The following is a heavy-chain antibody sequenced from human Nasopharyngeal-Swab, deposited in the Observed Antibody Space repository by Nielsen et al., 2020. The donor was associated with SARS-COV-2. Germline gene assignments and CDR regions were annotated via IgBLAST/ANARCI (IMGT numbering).Heavy chain of an antibody. CDR2: INHSGST. Sequence: SETLSLTCAVYGGSFSGYYWSWIRQPPGKGLEWIGEINHSGSTNYNPSLKSRVTISVDTSKNRFSLKLSSVTAADTAVYYCARERVRVLLWFGEFGMDVWGQGTTVTVSS. CDR3: ARERVRVLLWFGEFGMDV. CDR1: GGSFSGYY. V-gene: IGHV4-34*01. D-gene: IGHD3-10*01. J-gene: IGHJ6*02.